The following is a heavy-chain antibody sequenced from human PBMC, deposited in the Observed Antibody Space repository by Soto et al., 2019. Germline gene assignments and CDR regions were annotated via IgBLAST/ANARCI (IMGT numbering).Heavy chain of an antibody. D-gene: IGHD4-17*01. V-gene: IGHV1-8*01. CDR1: GYTFTSYD. J-gene: IGHJ4*02. CDR3: ASTIYGDNVDY. Sequence: QVQLVQSGAEVKKPGASVKVSCKASGYTFTSYDINWVRQATGQGLEWMGWMNPNSGNTGYAQKFQGRVTMTRNTSISTAYMELSSLSSKDTAVSSCASTIYGDNVDYWGQGTLVTVSS. CDR2: MNPNSGNT.